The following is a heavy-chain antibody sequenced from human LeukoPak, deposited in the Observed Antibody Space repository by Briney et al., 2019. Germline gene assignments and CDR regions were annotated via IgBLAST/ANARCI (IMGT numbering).Heavy chain of an antibody. J-gene: IGHJ6*02. CDR3: ARGRSRRRITMVRGVGPYYYGMDV. D-gene: IGHD3-10*01. CDR2: INHSGST. Sequence: PSETLSLTCTVSSGSISGSSFYWSWIRQPPGKGLEWIGEINHSGSTNYNPSLKSRVTISVDTSKNQFSLKLSSVTAADTAVYYCARGRSRRRITMVRGVGPYYYGMDVWGQGTTVTVSS. CDR1: SGSISGSSFY. V-gene: IGHV4-39*07.